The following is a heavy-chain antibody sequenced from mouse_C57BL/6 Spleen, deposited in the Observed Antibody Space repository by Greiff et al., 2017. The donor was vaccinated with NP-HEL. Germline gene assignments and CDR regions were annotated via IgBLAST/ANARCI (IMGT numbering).Heavy chain of an antibody. D-gene: IGHD1-1*01. CDR2: LDPSDSYT. CDR1: GYTFTSYW. Sequence: QVQLQQPGAELVMPGASVKLSCKASGYTFTSYWMHWVKQRPGQGLEWIGELDPSDSYTNYNQKFKGKSTLTVDKSSSTAYMQLSSLTSEDSAVYYCARNWITTVVGYYAMDYWGQGTSVTVSS. V-gene: IGHV1-69*01. CDR3: ARNWITTVVGYYAMDY. J-gene: IGHJ4*01.